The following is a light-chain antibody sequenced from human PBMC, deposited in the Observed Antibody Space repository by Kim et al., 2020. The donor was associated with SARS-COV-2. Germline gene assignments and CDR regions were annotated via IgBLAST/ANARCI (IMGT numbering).Light chain of an antibody. Sequence: QSVLTQPPSVSGAPGQRVTISCTGSSSNIGAGYDVHWYQQLPGTAPKLLIYGNSNRPSGVPDRFSGSKSGTSASLAITALQAEDEADYYCQSYDSSLSGPVVFGGGTQLTVL. CDR3: QSYDSSLSGPVV. J-gene: IGLJ2*01. V-gene: IGLV1-40*01. CDR1: SSNIGAGYD. CDR2: GNS.